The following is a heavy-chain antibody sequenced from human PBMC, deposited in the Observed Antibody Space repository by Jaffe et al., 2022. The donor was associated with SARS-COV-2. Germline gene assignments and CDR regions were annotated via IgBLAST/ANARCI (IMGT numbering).Heavy chain of an antibody. D-gene: IGHD4-4*01. V-gene: IGHV3-73*01. Sequence: EVQLVESGGGLVQPGGSLKLSCAASGFTFSGSHMHWVRQAPGKGLEWIGHVRSKTDNYATAYAASVEGRFTIFRDDSQNTAYLQMNSLQAEDTAMYYCARQTYSCHDYWGRGTLVTVSS. CDR2: VRSKTDNYAT. J-gene: IGHJ4*02. CDR3: ARQTYSCHDY. CDR1: GFTFSGSH.